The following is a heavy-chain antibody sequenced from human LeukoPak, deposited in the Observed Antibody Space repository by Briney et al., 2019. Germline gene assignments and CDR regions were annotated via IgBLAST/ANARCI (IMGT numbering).Heavy chain of an antibody. D-gene: IGHD1-14*01. J-gene: IGHJ5*02. CDR3: ARVTSRLGWFDP. CDR2: IYHSGRT. Sequence: SETLSLTCSVSGGSISTYYWGWIRQPPGKGLEWIGSIYHSGRTYYNPSLKSRVTISVDTSKNQFSLKLSSVTAADTAVYYCARVTSRLGWFDPWGQGTLVTVSS. V-gene: IGHV4-38-2*02. CDR1: GGSISTYY.